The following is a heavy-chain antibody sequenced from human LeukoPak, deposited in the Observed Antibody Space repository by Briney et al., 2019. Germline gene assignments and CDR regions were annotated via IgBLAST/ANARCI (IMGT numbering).Heavy chain of an antibody. D-gene: IGHD3-10*01. CDR2: IIPIFGTA. CDR1: GGTFSSYA. Sequence: SVKVSCKASGGTFSSYAISWVRQAPGQGLEWMGGIIPIFGTANYAQKFQGRATITADESTSTAYMELGSLRSEDTAVYYCARARAAMVRRGPLTDWGQGTLVTVSS. J-gene: IGHJ4*02. CDR3: ARARAAMVRRGPLTD. V-gene: IGHV1-69*01.